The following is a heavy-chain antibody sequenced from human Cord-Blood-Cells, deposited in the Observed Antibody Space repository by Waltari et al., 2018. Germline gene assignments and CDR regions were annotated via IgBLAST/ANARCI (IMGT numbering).Heavy chain of an antibody. Sequence: QVQLQQWGAGLLKPSETLSLTCAVYGGSFSGYYWSWIRQPPGKGLEWIGEIKHSGSTNDNPSLKSRVNISVDTSKNQFSLKLSSVTAADTAVYYCARSYDSSGYYYHYYYYGMDVWGQGTTVTVSS. J-gene: IGHJ6*02. V-gene: IGHV4-34*01. CDR2: IKHSGST. D-gene: IGHD3-22*01. CDR3: ARSYDSSGYYYHYYYYGMDV. CDR1: GGSFSGYY.